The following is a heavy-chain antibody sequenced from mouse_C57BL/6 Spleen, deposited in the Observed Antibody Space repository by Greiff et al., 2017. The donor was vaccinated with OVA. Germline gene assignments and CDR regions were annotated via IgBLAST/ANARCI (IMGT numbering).Heavy chain of an antibody. CDR1: GYTFTDYE. V-gene: IGHV1-15*01. D-gene: IGHD1-1*01. J-gene: IGHJ2*01. Sequence: QVQLQQSGAELVRPGASVTLSCKASGYTFTDYEMHWVKQTPVHGLEWIGAIDPETGCTAYNQKFKGKAILTADKSSSTAYMELRSLTSEDSAVYYCTREMITTVSFDYWGQGTTLTVSS. CDR2: IDPETGCT. CDR3: TREMITTVSFDY.